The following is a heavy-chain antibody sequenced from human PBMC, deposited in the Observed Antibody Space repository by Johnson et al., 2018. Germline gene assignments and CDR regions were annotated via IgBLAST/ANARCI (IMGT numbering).Heavy chain of an antibody. J-gene: IGHJ5*01. CDR2: FYQSGTT. Sequence: QVQLQESGPGLVRPSETLSPTCTVSGGSISSYFWSWIRQAPGKGLEWIGYFYQSGTTNYNPSLKSRGPIFVDTSKNQLFLRLGSVTAAGPAVYYCVRESRVQAPDWSGWTGWFDSWGQGTLVTVSS. CDR3: VRESRVQAPDWSGWTGWFDS. CDR1: GGSISSYF. V-gene: IGHV4-59*01. D-gene: IGHD3-3*01.